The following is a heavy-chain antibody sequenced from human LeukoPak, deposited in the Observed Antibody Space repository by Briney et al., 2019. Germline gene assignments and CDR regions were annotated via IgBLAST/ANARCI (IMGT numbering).Heavy chain of an antibody. V-gene: IGHV3-72*01. CDR3: ARTGCSGGSCFLDY. CDR1: GFTFSDHY. CDR2: TRNKAHSYTT. J-gene: IGHJ4*02. D-gene: IGHD2-15*01. Sequence: RGGSLRLSCEASGFTFSDHYMDWVRQAPGKGLEWVGRTRNKAHSYTTDYAESVKGRFTISRDDPKNSLDLQMNSLKTEDTAVYYCARTGCSGGSCFLDYWGQGTRVTVSS.